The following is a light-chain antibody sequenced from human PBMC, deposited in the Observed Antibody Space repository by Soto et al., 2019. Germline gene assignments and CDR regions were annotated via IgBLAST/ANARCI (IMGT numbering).Light chain of an antibody. CDR3: QQYNNWPYT. CDR2: GAS. CDR1: QSVSNN. V-gene: IGKV3-15*01. J-gene: IGKJ2*01. Sequence: EIVMTQSPATLSVSPGERATLSCRASQSVSNNLAWYQQKPGQAPRLLIYGASTRATAIPARFSASGSGTEFTPTISSLQSEDFAVYYCQQYNNWPYTFGQGTKVDIK.